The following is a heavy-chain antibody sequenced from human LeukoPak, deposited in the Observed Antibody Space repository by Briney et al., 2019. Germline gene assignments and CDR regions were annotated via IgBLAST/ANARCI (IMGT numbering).Heavy chain of an antibody. Sequence: GGSLRLSCAASGFTFSNVWMSWVRQAPGKGLEWVGRIKSKTDGGTTDYAAPVRGRFTISRDDSKTTLYLQMNTLKTEDTAVYYCSTDRPGYCNDGVCYPVGYWGQGTLVTVSS. V-gene: IGHV3-15*01. J-gene: IGHJ4*02. D-gene: IGHD2-8*01. CDR1: GFTFSNVW. CDR2: IKSKTDGGTT. CDR3: STDRPGYCNDGVCYPVGY.